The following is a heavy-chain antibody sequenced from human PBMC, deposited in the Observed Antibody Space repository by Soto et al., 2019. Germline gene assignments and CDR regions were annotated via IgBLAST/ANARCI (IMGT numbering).Heavy chain of an antibody. CDR2: IRNKENGYTI. J-gene: IGHJ4*02. D-gene: IGHD4-17*01. Sequence: EVQLVESGGGLVQPGGSLSLSCAASGFTFSDHYMDWVRQAPGKGPEWVGRIRNKENGYTIEYAESVKGSFTISRDNLENSLHLQMTSLRTEDTAVYYCVREPQLTSVTAFDYWGQGTLVTVSS. CDR1: GFTFSDHY. V-gene: IGHV3-72*01. CDR3: VREPQLTSVTAFDY.